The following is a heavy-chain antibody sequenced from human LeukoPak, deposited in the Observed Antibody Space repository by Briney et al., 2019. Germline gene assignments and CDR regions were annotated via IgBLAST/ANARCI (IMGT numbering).Heavy chain of an antibody. CDR2: INPNSGGP. V-gene: IGHV1-2*02. CDR1: GYTFTGYY. Sequence: ASVKVSCKASGYTFTGYYMHWVRQAPGQGLEWMGWINPNSGGPNYAQKFQGRVTMPRDTSISTAYMELIRLRSDETAVYYCAREEVVAATLGCYVYWGQGTLVTVSS. D-gene: IGHD2-15*01. J-gene: IGHJ4*02. CDR3: AREEVVAATLGCYVY.